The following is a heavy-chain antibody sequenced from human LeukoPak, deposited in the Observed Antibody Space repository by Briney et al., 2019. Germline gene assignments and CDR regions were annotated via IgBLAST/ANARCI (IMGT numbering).Heavy chain of an antibody. CDR2: TNTDGSST. J-gene: IGHJ4*02. Sequence: GGSLRLSCAASGFTFSSYAMSWVRQAPGKGLVWVSRTNTDGSSTIYADSVKGRFTTSRDNAKNTLYLQMNSLRAEDTAVYYCARDYLRGYYNVWGQGTLVTVSS. D-gene: IGHD3-22*01. CDR3: ARDYLRGYYNV. V-gene: IGHV3-74*01. CDR1: GFTFSSYA.